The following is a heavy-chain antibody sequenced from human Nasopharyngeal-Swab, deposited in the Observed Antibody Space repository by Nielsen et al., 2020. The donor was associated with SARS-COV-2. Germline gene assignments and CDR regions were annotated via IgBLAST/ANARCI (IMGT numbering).Heavy chain of an antibody. CDR1: GFTFSDSA. J-gene: IGHJ4*02. D-gene: IGHD2-15*01. CDR3: TRCGGSCYAGRDY. V-gene: IGHV3-73*01. CDR2: VRSKANNYAT. Sequence: GESLKISCAASGFTFSDSAVHWVRQASGKGLEWVGRVRSKANNYATAYAASVKGRFTISRDDSKNTAYLQMNSLKTEDTAVYHCTRCGGSCYAGRDYWGQGTLVTVSS.